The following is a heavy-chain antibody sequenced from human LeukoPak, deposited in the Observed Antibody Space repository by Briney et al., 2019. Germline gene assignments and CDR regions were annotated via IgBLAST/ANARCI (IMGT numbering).Heavy chain of an antibody. V-gene: IGHV4-39*02. CDR2: IYYSGST. Sequence: SETLSLTCTVSGGSIRSGSHYWPWIRQPPGKGLEWIGSIYYSGSTYYNPSLENRVTISIDPSKNHFSLKLGSLSAADTSVYYCAKRDDSGGNLVDLWGQGTLVTAS. D-gene: IGHD3-22*01. CDR3: AKRDDSGGNLVDL. J-gene: IGHJ4*02. CDR1: GGSIRSGSHY.